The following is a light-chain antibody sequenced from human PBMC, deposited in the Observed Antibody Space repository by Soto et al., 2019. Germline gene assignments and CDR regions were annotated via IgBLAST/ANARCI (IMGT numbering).Light chain of an antibody. J-gene: IGKJ4*01. V-gene: IGKV3-15*01. Sequence: ETVMTQSPVTLSVSPGERATLSCRASQSVSSNLAWYQHKAGQAPRLLIYGASTRATGIPARFSGSGSGTEFTLTISSLQSEDFAVYYCQQYHKWPLTFGGGTKVEIE. CDR3: QQYHKWPLT. CDR1: QSVSSN. CDR2: GAS.